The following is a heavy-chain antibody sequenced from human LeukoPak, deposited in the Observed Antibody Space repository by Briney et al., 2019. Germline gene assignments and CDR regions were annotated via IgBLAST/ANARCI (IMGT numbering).Heavy chain of an antibody. CDR1: GYSINSGYY. D-gene: IGHD1-26*01. CDR3: ARAQFGSSQNYYYYYYMDV. Sequence: PSETLSLTCAVSGYSINSGYYWGWIRQSPGKGLEWIGTVYHNGSTYYNPSLKSRVTISVDTSSNQFSLKLSSVTAADTAVYYCARAQFGSSQNYYYYYYMDVWGKGTTVTVSS. CDR2: VYHNGST. V-gene: IGHV4-38-2*01. J-gene: IGHJ6*03.